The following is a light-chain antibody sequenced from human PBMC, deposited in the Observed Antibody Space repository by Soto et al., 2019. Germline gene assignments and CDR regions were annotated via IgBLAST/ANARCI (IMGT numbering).Light chain of an antibody. V-gene: IGLV3-21*02. CDR1: NLGSKS. CDR3: QVWDSTSDHYV. CDR2: DDS. Sequence: SYELTQPPSVSVAPGQTARITCGGSNLGSKSVHWYQQKPGQAPVLVVYDDSDRPSGIPERFSGSNSGNTATLTISRVEAGDEADYYCQVWDSTSDHYVFGTGTKVT. J-gene: IGLJ1*01.